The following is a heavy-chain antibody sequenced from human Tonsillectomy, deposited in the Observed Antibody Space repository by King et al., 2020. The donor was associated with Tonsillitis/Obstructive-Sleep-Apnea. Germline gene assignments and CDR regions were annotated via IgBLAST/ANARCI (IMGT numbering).Heavy chain of an antibody. D-gene: IGHD1-26*01. V-gene: IGHV4-34*01. CDR1: GGSFSGYY. CDR3: ARDTKGSGSYGRDYYYYMDV. J-gene: IGHJ6*03. CDR2: INHSGST. Sequence: VQLQQWGAGLLKPSETLSLTCAVYGGSFSGYYWSWIRQPPGKGLEWIWEINHSGSTNYNPSLKSRVTISVDTSKNQFSLKLSSVTAADTAVYYCARDTKGSGSYGRDYYYYMDVWGKGTTVTVSS.